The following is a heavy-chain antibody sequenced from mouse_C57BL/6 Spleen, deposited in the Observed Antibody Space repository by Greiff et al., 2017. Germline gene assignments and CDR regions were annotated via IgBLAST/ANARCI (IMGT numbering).Heavy chain of an antibody. D-gene: IGHD2-5*01. Sequence: QVQLQQPGAELVRPGSSVKLSCKASGYTFTSYWMDWVKQRPGQGLEWIGNIYPSDSETHYNQKFKDKAPLTVDKSSSTAYMQLSSLTSEDSAVYYGARSYYSNSFYYWGQGTTLTVSS. J-gene: IGHJ2*01. V-gene: IGHV1-61*01. CDR3: ARSYYSNSFYY. CDR1: GYTFTSYW. CDR2: IYPSDSET.